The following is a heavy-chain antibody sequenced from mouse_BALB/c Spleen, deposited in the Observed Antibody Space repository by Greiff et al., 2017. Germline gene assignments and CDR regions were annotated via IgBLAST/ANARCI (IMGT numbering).Heavy chain of an antibody. V-gene: IGHV3-2*02. CDR2: ISYSGST. J-gene: IGHJ2*01. Sequence: EVQLQESGPGLVKPSQSLSLTCTVTGYSITSDYAWNWIRQFPGNKLEWMGYISYSGSTSYNPSLKSRISITRDTSKNQFFLQLNSVTTEDIATYYCARGDYGFDYWGQGTTLTVSS. CDR1: GYSITSDYA. D-gene: IGHD1-1*02. CDR3: ARGDYGFDY.